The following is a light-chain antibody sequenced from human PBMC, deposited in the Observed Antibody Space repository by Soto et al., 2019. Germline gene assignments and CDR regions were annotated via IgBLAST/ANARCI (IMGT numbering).Light chain of an antibody. CDR1: RSISDW. CDR3: QHYHYYWLT. Sequence: DIQMTQSPSTLSASVGDRVTISCRASRSISDWLAWYQQKPGKAPKLLIYKASTLETGVPSRFSGSGSGTEFTLTIGSLQPDDLATYYCQHYHYYWLTFGQGTRVEI. J-gene: IGKJ1*01. CDR2: KAS. V-gene: IGKV1-5*03.